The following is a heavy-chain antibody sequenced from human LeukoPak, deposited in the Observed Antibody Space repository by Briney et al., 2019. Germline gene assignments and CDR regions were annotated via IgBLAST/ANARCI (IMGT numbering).Heavy chain of an antibody. J-gene: IGHJ4*02. CDR1: GGSISSGGFS. CDR2: IYHSGST. CDR3: ASSLSSSWYKGIDY. D-gene: IGHD6-13*01. V-gene: IGHV4-30-2*01. Sequence: SETLSLTCAVSGGSISSGGFSWSWIRQPPGKGLEWIGYIYHSGSTYYNPSLKSRVTISVDRSKNQFSLKLSSVTAADTAVCYCASSLSSSWYKGIDYWGQGTLVTVSS.